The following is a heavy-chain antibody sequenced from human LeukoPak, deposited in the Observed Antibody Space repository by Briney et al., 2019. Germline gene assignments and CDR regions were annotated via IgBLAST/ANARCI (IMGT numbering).Heavy chain of an antibody. J-gene: IGHJ5*02. D-gene: IGHD6-13*01. CDR2: IYYSGST. CDR3: ARLRIAAAGGSGWFDP. V-gene: IGHV4-39*01. CDR1: GGSISSSSYY. Sequence: SETLSLTCTVSGGSISSSSYYWGSIRQPPGKGLEWIGSIYYSGSTYYNPSLKSRVTISVDTSKNQFSLKLSSVTAADTAVYYCARLRIAAAGGSGWFDPWGQGTLVTVSS.